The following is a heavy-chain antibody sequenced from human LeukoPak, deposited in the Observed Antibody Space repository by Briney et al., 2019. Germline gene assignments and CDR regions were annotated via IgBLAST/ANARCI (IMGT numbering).Heavy chain of an antibody. CDR1: GGSISSYY. J-gene: IGHJ4*01. V-gene: IGHV4-4*07. CDR2: IYTSGST. CDR3: ARSGVVAAIVDY. D-gene: IGHD2-15*01. Sequence: SETLSLTCTVSGGSISSYYWSWIRQPAGKGLEWIGRIYTSGSTNYNPSLKSRVTMSVDTSKNQFSLKLSSVTAADTAVYYCARSGVVAAIVDYWGQEPWSPSPQ.